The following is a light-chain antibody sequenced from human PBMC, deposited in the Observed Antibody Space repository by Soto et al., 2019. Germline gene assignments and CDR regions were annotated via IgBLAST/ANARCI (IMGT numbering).Light chain of an antibody. CDR3: QQFNSYPIT. J-gene: IGKJ5*01. CDR1: QDIRGA. V-gene: IGKV1-13*02. CDR2: GVS. Sequence: AIQVTQSPSSLSASVGDRVTITCRASQDIRGALAWYQQKPGKAPKLLIYGVSTLENEVPSRFSGSSSGTQFTLTISSLQPEDVGTYYCQQFNSYPITFGHGTRLEIK.